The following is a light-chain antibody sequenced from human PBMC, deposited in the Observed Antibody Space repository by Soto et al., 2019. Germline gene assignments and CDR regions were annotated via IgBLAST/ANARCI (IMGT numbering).Light chain of an antibody. CDR1: SSDVGAYNY. V-gene: IGLV2-11*01. CDR2: DVT. J-gene: IGLJ2*01. CDR3: CSYAGSYTYVV. Sequence: QSVLTQPRSVSGSPGQSVTISCTGTSSDVGAYNYVSWYQQHPGEAPKLMIYDVTKRPSGVPDRFSGSKSGNTASLTISGLQAEDEADYYCCSYAGSYTYVVFGGGTKLTVL.